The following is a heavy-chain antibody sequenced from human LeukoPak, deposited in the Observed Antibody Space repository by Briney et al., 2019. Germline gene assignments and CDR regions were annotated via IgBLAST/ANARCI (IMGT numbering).Heavy chain of an antibody. CDR2: IYTSGST. V-gene: IGHV4-4*07. CDR1: GGSISCYY. D-gene: IGHD3-22*01. Sequence: SETLSLTCTVSGGSISCYYWSWIPQPAGKRLEWIGRIYTSGSTNYNPSLKSRVTMSVDASKNQYSLKLSSVAAADTAVYYCARALSYYDSSGYGGHAFDIWGQGTMVTVSS. CDR3: ARALSYYDSSGYGGHAFDI. J-gene: IGHJ3*02.